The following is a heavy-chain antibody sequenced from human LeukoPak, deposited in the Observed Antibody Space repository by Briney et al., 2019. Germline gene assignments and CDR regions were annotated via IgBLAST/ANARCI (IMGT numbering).Heavy chain of an antibody. CDR2: ISSGSSHI. V-gene: IGHV3-21*01. J-gene: IGHJ4*02. D-gene: IGHD6-19*01. CDR3: ARDGSVAVPGTLYFDS. Sequence: GGSLRLSCAASGFTFSTHSMSWVRQSPGKGLEWVSSISSGSSHIYYADSMKGRFTISRDNAKNSLYLQMDSLRAEDTAVYYCARDGSVAVPGTLYFDSWGQGTLVTVSS. CDR1: GFTFSTHS.